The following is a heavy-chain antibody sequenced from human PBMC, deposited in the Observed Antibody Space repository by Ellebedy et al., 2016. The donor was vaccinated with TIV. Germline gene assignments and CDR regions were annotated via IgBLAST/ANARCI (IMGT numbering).Heavy chain of an antibody. CDR1: GLIFSNYW. V-gene: IGHV3-7*04. CDR2: IKGDGSTI. J-gene: IGHJ6*02. CDR3: ARATAGLDV. Sequence: GESLKISCAASGLIFSNYWMSWVRQAPGKGLEWVASIKGDGSTIYYVDSVKGRFTISRENGKNSLYLQMNSLKAEDTAMYYCARATAGLDVWGQGTTVSVSS.